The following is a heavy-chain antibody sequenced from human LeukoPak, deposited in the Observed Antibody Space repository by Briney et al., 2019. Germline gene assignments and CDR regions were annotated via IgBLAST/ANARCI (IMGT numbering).Heavy chain of an antibody. D-gene: IGHD6-13*01. CDR2: INQDGSEK. J-gene: IGHJ4*02. CDR3: ARDRGVYSRTLED. Sequence: GGSLRLSCVASGFTFVSHWMTWVRQAPGKGLEWVANINQDGSEKYYVDSVKGRFTISRDNAKNSLYLQMNSLRGEDTAVYYCARDRGVYSRTLEDSGQGTLVTVSS. CDR1: GFTFVSHW. V-gene: IGHV3-7*01.